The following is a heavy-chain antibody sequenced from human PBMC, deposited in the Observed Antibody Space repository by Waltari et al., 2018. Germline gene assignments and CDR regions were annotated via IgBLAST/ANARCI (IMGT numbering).Heavy chain of an antibody. D-gene: IGHD5-12*01. Sequence: EVQLVESGGGLVKPGGSLRLSCAASGFTFSSYSMNWVRQDPGKGLEWVSSISSSSSYIYYADSVKGRFTIARDNAKNSLYLQMNSLRAEDTAVYYCARLAVDSGYDSHIDYWGQGTLVTVSS. CDR1: GFTFSSYS. CDR3: ARLAVDSGYDSHIDY. CDR2: ISSSSSYI. J-gene: IGHJ4*02. V-gene: IGHV3-21*01.